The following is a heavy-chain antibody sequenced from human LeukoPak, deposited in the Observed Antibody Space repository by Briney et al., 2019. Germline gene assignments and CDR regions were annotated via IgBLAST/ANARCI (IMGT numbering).Heavy chain of an antibody. CDR2: IDQAGSDK. CDR1: GFTFNSHW. D-gene: IGHD2-2*01. J-gene: IGHJ4*02. V-gene: IGHV3-7*05. CDR3: ARDGVAPGIYFDY. Sequence: GGSLRLSCEASGFTFNSHWMSWVRQAPGKGLEWVANIDQAGSDKYYVDSAKGRFTISRDNAKDSLFLQMNSLRGDDTAVYYCARDGVAPGIYFDYWGQGTLVTVSS.